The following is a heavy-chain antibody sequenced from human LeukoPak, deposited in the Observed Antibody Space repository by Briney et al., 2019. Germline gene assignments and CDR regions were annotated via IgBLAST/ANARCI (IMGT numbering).Heavy chain of an antibody. D-gene: IGHD2-2*01. Sequence: GRSLRLPCAASGFTFSSYGMHWVRQAPGKGLEWVAVISYDGSNKYYADSVKGRFTISRDNSKNTLYLQMNSLRAEDTAVYYCAKVPAPAATYYYGMDVWGQGTTVTVSS. CDR1: GFTFSSYG. CDR3: AKVPAPAATYYYGMDV. V-gene: IGHV3-30*18. J-gene: IGHJ6*02. CDR2: ISYDGSNK.